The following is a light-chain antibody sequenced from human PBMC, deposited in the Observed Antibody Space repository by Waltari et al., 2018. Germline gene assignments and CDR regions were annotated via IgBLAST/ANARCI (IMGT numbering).Light chain of an antibody. CDR2: SEY. Sequence: EIVLTPPPGRLSLAPGERATLSCRASQSVSDFYLAWYQKKPGQAPRLLIYSEYNRAAGVPDRFSGSGSGTDFTLTISRLEPGYFEVYYCQQYGSSFPWTFGQGTKVEI. CDR1: QSVSDFY. V-gene: IGKV3-20*01. CDR3: QQYGSSFPWT. J-gene: IGKJ1*01.